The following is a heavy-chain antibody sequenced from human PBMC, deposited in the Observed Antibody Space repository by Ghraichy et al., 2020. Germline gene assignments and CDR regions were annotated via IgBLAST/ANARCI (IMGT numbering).Heavy chain of an antibody. D-gene: IGHD4-23*01. CDR3: ARHGGLSVVTDPYYFDY. J-gene: IGHJ4*02. CDR1: GGSISSSSYY. V-gene: IGHV4-39*01. Sequence: SETLSLTCTVSGGSISSSSYYWGWIRQPPGKGLEWIGSIYYSGSTYYNPSLKSRVTISVDTSKNQFSLKLSSVTAADPAVYYCARHGGLSVVTDPYYFDYWGQGTLVTVSS. CDR2: IYYSGST.